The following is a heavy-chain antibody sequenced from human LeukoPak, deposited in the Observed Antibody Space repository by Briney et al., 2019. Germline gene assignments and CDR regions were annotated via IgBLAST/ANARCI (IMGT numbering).Heavy chain of an antibody. CDR1: GLTFSSYW. J-gene: IGHJ4*02. Sequence: QPGGSLRLSCAASGLTFSSYWMHWVRHAPGKGLVWVSRINTDGSSTTYADSVRGRFTISRDNAKNTLYLQMNSLRAEDTAVFYCARGYSSSYRIDYWGQGTLVTVSS. CDR2: INTDGSST. D-gene: IGHD6-6*01. CDR3: ARGYSSSYRIDY. V-gene: IGHV3-74*01.